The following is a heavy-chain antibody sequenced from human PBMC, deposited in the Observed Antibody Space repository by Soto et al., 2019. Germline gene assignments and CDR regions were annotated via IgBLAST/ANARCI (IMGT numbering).Heavy chain of an antibody. J-gene: IGHJ5*02. CDR3: AKNSGWFNT. D-gene: IGHD3-10*01. Sequence: EFQVMQSGGGFVQPGGSLRLACAASGFPFSATAMSWVRQAPGKGLEWVSTIDGGGEPTYYADSVRGRFTISRDNSKNTLYLQMDGMRVDDTAFYYCAKNSGWFNTWGQGDLVIVSS. V-gene: IGHV3-23*01. CDR2: IDGGGEPT. CDR1: GFPFSATA.